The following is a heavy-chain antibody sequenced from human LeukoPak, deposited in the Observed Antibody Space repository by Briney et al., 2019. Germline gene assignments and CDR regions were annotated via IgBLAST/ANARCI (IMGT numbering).Heavy chain of an antibody. J-gene: IGHJ4*02. V-gene: IGHV4-30-4*08. CDR3: AVLAVAGFFDY. CDR1: GGSISSGDYY. CDR2: IYYSGST. Sequence: PSETLSLTCTVSGGSISSGDYYWSWIRQPPGKGLEWIGYIYYSGSTYYNPSLKSRVTISVDTSKNQFSLKLSSVTAADTAVYYRAVLAVAGFFDYWGQGTLVTVSS. D-gene: IGHD6-19*01.